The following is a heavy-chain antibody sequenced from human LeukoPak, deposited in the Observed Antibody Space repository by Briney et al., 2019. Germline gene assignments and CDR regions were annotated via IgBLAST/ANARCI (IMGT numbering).Heavy chain of an antibody. CDR2: ISGKGTTK. J-gene: IGHJ4*02. D-gene: IGHD2-21*01. CDR1: EFNFSAYY. Sequence: GGSLRLSCATSEFNFSAYYMNWIRQSPGKGLEWVSSISGKGTTKSYADSVKGRFTVSRDNTKKTVSLQMNSLRDEDTALYYCARAPRDCADECYTGYCDNWGQGTLVTVSS. CDR3: ARAPRDCADECYTGYCDN. V-gene: IGHV3-11*01.